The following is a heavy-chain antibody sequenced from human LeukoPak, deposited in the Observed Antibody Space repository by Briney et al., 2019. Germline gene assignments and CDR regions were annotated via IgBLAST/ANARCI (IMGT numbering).Heavy chain of an antibody. CDR2: ISGSGGST. V-gene: IGHV3-23*01. D-gene: IGHD3-22*01. CDR1: GFTFSSYA. CDR3: ATPTTYYYDSSGYYPFAY. Sequence: GGSLRLSCAASGFTFSSYALSWVRQAPGKGLEWVSAISGSGGSTYYADSVKGRFTISRDNSKNTLYLQMNSLRAEDTAVYYCATPTTYYYDSSGYYPFAYWGQGTLVTVSS. J-gene: IGHJ4*02.